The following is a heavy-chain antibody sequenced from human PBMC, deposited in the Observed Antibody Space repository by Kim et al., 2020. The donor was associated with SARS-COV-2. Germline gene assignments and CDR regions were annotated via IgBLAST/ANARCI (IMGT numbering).Heavy chain of an antibody. CDR3: AREGGAGTTKGYFQH. CDR1: GGSISSGGYY. V-gene: IGHV4-31*03. CDR2: IYYSGST. Sequence: SETLSLTCTVSGGSISSGGYYWSWIRQHPGKGLEWIGYIYYSGSTYYNPSLKSRVTISVDTSKNQFSLKLSSVTAADTAVYYCAREGGAGTTKGYFQHWGQGTLVTVSS. J-gene: IGHJ1*01. D-gene: IGHD6-19*01.